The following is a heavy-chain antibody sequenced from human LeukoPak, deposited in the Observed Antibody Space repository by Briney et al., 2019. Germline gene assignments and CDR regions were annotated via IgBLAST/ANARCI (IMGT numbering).Heavy chain of an antibody. Sequence: GESLKISCKGSGYSFTSYWIGWVRQMPGKGLEWMGIIYPGDSDTRYSPSFQGQVTISADKSISTAYLQWSSLKASDTAMYYCARHTRRSGVYSSGWSGLDYWGQGTLVTVSS. CDR1: GYSFTSYW. V-gene: IGHV5-51*01. CDR3: ARHTRRSGVYSSGWSGLDY. CDR2: IYPGDSDT. J-gene: IGHJ4*02. D-gene: IGHD6-19*01.